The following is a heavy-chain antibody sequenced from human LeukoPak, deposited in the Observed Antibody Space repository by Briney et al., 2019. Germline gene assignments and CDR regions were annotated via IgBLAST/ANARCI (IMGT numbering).Heavy chain of an antibody. V-gene: IGHV3-33*01. CDR3: ARDDPSGSYIDY. D-gene: IGHD1-26*01. Sequence: PGRSLRLSCAASGFTFSSYGMHWVRQAPGKGLEWVAVIWYDGSNKYYADSVKGRFTISRDNSKNTLYLQMNSLRAEDTAVYYCARDDPSGSYIDYWGQGTLVTVSS. J-gene: IGHJ4*02. CDR1: GFTFSSYG. CDR2: IWYDGSNK.